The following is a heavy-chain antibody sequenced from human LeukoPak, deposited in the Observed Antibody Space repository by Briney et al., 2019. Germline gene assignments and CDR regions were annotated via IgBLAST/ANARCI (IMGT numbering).Heavy chain of an antibody. V-gene: IGHV4-4*09. CDR1: GVSISTYY. J-gene: IGHJ6*03. CDR3: ASSAPGYSSSWYGDYYYYYYMDV. Sequence: PSETLSLTCTVSGVSISTYYWSRIRQPPGKGLEWIGYIYTSGSTNYNPSLKSRVTISVDTSKNQFSLKLSSVTAADTAVYYCASSAPGYSSSWYGDYYYYYYMDVWGKGTTVTVSS. CDR2: IYTSGST. D-gene: IGHD6-13*01.